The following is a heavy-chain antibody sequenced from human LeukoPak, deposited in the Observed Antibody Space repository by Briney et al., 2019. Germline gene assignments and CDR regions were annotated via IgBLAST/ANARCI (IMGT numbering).Heavy chain of an antibody. CDR3: ARERRVGVVVVAATPRYFQH. J-gene: IGHJ1*01. V-gene: IGHV1-69*06. CDR2: IIPIFGTA. D-gene: IGHD2-15*01. Sequence: ASVKVSCKASGGTFSSYAISWVRQAPGQGLEWMGGIIPIFGTANYAQKFQGRVTITADKSTSTAYMELSSLRSEDTAVYYCARERRVGVVVVAATPRYFQHWGQGTLVTVSS. CDR1: GGTFSSYA.